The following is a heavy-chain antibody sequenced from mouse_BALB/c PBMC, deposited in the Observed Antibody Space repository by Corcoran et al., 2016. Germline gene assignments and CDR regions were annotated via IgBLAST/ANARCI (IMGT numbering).Heavy chain of an antibody. CDR2: IIPGSGST. CDR1: GYTFSSYW. Sequence: QVQLQQSGAELMKPGASVKISCKATGYTFSSYWIEWVKQRPGHGLEWIGEIIPGSGSTNYNEKFKGKATFTADTSSNTAYMQLSSLTSEDSAVYYCARRATDHYFDYWGQGTTLTVSS. J-gene: IGHJ2*01. CDR3: ARRATDHYFDY. V-gene: IGHV1-9*01. D-gene: IGHD3-1*01.